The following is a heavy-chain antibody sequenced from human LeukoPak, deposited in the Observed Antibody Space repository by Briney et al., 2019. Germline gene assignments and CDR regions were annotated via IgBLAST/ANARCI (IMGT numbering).Heavy chain of an antibody. Sequence: PGGSLRLSCAASGFTFSTYAMSWVRQAPGRGLEWVSGMSSSGGTTYYADSVKGRFTISRDNSKNTLFLQMNSLRAEDTAVYYCARDQTSCSSTSCFADYWGQGTLVTVSS. CDR2: MSSSGGTT. CDR1: GFTFSTYA. V-gene: IGHV3-23*01. D-gene: IGHD2-2*01. CDR3: ARDQTSCSSTSCFADY. J-gene: IGHJ4*02.